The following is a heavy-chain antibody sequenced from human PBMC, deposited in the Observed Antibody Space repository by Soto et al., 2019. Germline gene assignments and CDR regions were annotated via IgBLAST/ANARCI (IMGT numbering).Heavy chain of an antibody. CDR3: AIGLSVTLFDN. J-gene: IGHJ4*02. CDR2: IYYSGST. V-gene: IGHV4-31*01. Sequence: QVQLQESGPGLVKPSQTLSLTCTVSGGSISPGGYYWTWIRQHPGKGLAWIGYIYYSGSTYYNPSFTSQVTISVDTSKNQFSRKLSSVTAAGTAVYYCAIGLSVTLFDNWGQGTLVTVSS. D-gene: IGHD4-17*01. CDR1: GGSISPGGYY.